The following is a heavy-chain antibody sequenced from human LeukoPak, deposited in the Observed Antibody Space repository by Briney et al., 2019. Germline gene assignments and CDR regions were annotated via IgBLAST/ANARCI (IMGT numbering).Heavy chain of an antibody. D-gene: IGHD3-10*01. CDR2: IYSGGTT. CDR3: ARDFYGSGSHRYFDL. Sequence: PGGSLTLSCAASGFNVSSYYMSWVRQAPGKGLEWVSVIYSGGTTHYADSVRGRFTISRDNSKNTLYLQMNSLRAEDTAVYYCARDFYGSGSHRYFDLWGRGTLVTVSS. CDR1: GFNVSSYY. J-gene: IGHJ2*01. V-gene: IGHV3-53*01.